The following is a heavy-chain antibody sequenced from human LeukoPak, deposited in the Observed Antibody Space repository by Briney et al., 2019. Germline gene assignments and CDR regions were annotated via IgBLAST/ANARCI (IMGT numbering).Heavy chain of an antibody. CDR1: GFTFSNYA. V-gene: IGHV3-23*01. D-gene: IGHD6-6*01. J-gene: IGHJ4*02. CDR2: ISGSGGST. CDR3: VKRYSISSGVY. Sequence: GGSLRLSCAASGFTFSNYAMSWVRQAPGKGLEWASAISGSGGSTYYADSVKGRFTISRDNSKNTLFLQVSSLRAEDTAVYYCVKRYSISSGVYWGQGTLVTVSS.